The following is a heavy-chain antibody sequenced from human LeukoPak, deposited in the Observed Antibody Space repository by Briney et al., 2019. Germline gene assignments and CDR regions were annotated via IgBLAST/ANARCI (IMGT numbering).Heavy chain of an antibody. D-gene: IGHD3-10*01. CDR2: INDRGIAT. CDR1: GFTFSNYA. CDR3: AKALRSGNFDY. Sequence: PGGSLRLSCAASGFTFSNYAMSWVRQAPGKGLEWVSTINDRGIATYYADSVKGRFTISRDNSKNTLYLQMNSLRAEDTAVYYCAKALRSGNFDYWGQGTLVTVSS. J-gene: IGHJ4*02. V-gene: IGHV3-23*01.